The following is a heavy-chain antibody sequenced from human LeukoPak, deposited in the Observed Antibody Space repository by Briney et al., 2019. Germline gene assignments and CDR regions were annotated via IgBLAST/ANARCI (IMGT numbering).Heavy chain of an antibody. Sequence: GGALRLSCVASGFSFSDHWMNWFRQAPGKGLEWVATIKKDGSEQYYVDSMKGRLTISRDNAKNSVYLQIHNLRAEDTAVYYCARDLGWLQSDYWGQGTLVTVSS. J-gene: IGHJ4*02. CDR2: IKKDGSEQ. CDR1: GFSFSDHW. D-gene: IGHD5-24*01. CDR3: ARDLGWLQSDY. V-gene: IGHV3-7*01.